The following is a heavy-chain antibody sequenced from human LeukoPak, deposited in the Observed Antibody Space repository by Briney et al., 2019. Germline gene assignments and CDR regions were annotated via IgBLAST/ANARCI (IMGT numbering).Heavy chain of an antibody. CDR1: GFTFSSYS. Sequence: GGSLRLSCAASGFTFSSYSMNWVRQAPGKGLEWVSSISSSSSYIYYADSVEGRFTISRDNAKNSLYLQMNSLRAEDTAVYYCARDLGSSTTMIVIWSEGGFDYWGQGTLVTVSS. J-gene: IGHJ4*02. CDR3: ARDLGSSTTMIVIWSEGGFDY. D-gene: IGHD3-22*01. CDR2: ISSSSSYI. V-gene: IGHV3-21*01.